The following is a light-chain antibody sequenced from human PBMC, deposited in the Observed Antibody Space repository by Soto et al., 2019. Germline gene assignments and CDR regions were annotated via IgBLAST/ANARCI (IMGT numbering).Light chain of an antibody. J-gene: IGKJ3*01. CDR1: QSVPDNY. Sequence: EIVFTQSPGTLSLSPGERAILSCRASQSVPDNYLAWYQQRPGQAPKLLIYGASNRVTGIPHRFSGSGFGTDFTLTVSSLESEDFAVYYCQQYGDSPPFTFGPGTKVDIK. V-gene: IGKV3-20*01. CDR2: GAS. CDR3: QQYGDSPPFT.